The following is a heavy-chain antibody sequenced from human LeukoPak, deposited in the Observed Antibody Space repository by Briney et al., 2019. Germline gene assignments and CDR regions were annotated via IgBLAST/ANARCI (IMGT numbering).Heavy chain of an antibody. J-gene: IGHJ4*02. Sequence: GSVKVSCKASGYTFTGYYMHWVRQAPGQGLELMGWIHPNSGGTNYAQKFQGRVTMTRDTSLSTAYMELSRLRSDDTAVYYCARTNSGYDFIPDYWGQGTLVTVSS. D-gene: IGHD5-12*01. CDR3: ARTNSGYDFIPDY. CDR1: GYTFTGYY. CDR2: IHPNSGGT. V-gene: IGHV1-2*02.